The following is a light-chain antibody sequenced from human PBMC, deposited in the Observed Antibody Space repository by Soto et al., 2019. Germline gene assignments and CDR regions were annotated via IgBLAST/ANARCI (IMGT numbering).Light chain of an antibody. V-gene: IGLV2-11*01. CDR3: CSYAGKYIVGV. Sequence: QSALTQPRSVSGSPGQSVSISCTGTSNDIGRYNHVSWYQQYPGKAPKLILYDVNKRPSGVPDRFSGSKSGNTASLTISGLQAEDEADYFCCSYAGKYIVGVIGTETKVTVL. CDR2: DVN. J-gene: IGLJ1*01. CDR1: SNDIGRYNH.